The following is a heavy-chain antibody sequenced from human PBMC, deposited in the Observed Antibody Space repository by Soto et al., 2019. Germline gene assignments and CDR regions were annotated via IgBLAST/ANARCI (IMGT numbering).Heavy chain of an antibody. CDR1: GITVTNCF. CDR2: ISSAGGT. D-gene: IGHD3-3*01. CDR3: ARYELGVAYEFWH. J-gene: IGHJ4*02. V-gene: IGHV3-66*01. Sequence: EVQLVESGGGLVQPGGSLRLSCAASGITVTNCFMTWVRQAPGKGLEWVSVISSAGGTYYADSVKGRFTISRDNYRNTQYLQMNSLRAEDTAVYYCARYELGVAYEFWHGGQGTLVTASS.